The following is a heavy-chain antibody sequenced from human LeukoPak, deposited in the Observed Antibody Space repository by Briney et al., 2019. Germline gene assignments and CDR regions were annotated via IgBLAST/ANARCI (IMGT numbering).Heavy chain of an antibody. J-gene: IGHJ4*02. Sequence: ASVTVSCKTSGYRLSEYYMHWVRRAPGQGLEWMGWIRGDTGDTDSPQKFQGRVTMTRDTSTNTAYMELSRLRYDDTAMYFCARVRGNSCDYWGQGTLVTVS. D-gene: IGHD6-13*01. CDR3: ARVRGNSCDY. V-gene: IGHV1-2*02. CDR2: IRGDTGDT. CDR1: GYRLSEYY.